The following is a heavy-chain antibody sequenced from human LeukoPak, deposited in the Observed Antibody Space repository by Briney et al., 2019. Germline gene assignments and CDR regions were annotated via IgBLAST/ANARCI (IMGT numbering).Heavy chain of an antibody. CDR2: IYYSGST. Sequence: SETLSLTCTVSGGSVSSGSYYWSWIRQPPGKGLEWIGYIYYSGSTNYNPSLKSRVTISVDTSKNQFSLKLSSVTAADTAVHYCARSYCSSTSCYDAFDIWGQGTMVTVSS. D-gene: IGHD2-2*01. CDR3: ARSYCSSTSCYDAFDI. J-gene: IGHJ3*02. CDR1: GGSVSSGSYY. V-gene: IGHV4-61*01.